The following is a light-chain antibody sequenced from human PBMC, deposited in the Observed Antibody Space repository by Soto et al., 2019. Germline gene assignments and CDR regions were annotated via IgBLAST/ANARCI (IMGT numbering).Light chain of an antibody. CDR3: CSYAGSYTYV. CDR2: DVS. J-gene: IGLJ1*01. CDR1: SSDVGGYNY. Sequence: LTQPRSVSGSPGQSVTISCTGTSSDVGGYNYVSWYQQHPGKAPKLMIYDVSKRPSGVRDRFSGSKSGNTASLTISGLQGEDEADYYCCSYAGSYTYVFGTGTKVTVL. V-gene: IGLV2-11*01.